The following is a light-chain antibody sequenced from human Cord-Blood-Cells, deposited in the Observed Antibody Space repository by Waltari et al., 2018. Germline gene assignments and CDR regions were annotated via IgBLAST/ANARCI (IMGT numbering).Light chain of an antibody. Sequence: EIVLTQSPATLSLSPGERPTPSCRASQSVSSYLAWYQQKPGQSPRLLIYDASNRATGIPARFSGSGSGTDFTLTISSLEPEDFAVYYCQQRSNWPITFGQGTRLEIK. CDR2: DAS. CDR1: QSVSSY. V-gene: IGKV3-11*01. J-gene: IGKJ5*01. CDR3: QQRSNWPIT.